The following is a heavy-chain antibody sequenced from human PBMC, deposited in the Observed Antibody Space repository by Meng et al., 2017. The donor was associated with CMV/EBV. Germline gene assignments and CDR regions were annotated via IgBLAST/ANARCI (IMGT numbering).Heavy chain of an antibody. CDR3: ARGLFPDPRRRRNTEH. Sequence: YGGSFSGYYWSWIRQPPGKGLEWIGEINHSGSTNYNPSLKSRVTISVDTSKNQFSLKLSSVTAADTAVYYRARGLFPDPRRRRNTEHWGQGTLVTVSS. J-gene: IGHJ1*01. CDR2: INHSGST. CDR1: GGSFSGYY. D-gene: IGHD1-14*01. V-gene: IGHV4-34*01.